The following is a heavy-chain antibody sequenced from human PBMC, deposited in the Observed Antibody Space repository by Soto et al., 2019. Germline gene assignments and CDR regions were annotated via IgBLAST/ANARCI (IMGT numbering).Heavy chain of an antibody. CDR2: MSPNGNSI. CDR1: GLSFSSDV. V-gene: IGHV3-30-3*01. J-gene: IGHJ3*02. CDR3: AREIRPHDAFDI. Sequence: QVQLVESGGDVVQPGRSLRLSCAASGLSFSSDVFHWVRQAPGKGREWVAVMSPNGNSITYADSVRGRFTISRDNSKSTLYLQMDSLRPEDTAVYSCAREIRPHDAFDIWGQGTMVVVSS. D-gene: IGHD3-3*02.